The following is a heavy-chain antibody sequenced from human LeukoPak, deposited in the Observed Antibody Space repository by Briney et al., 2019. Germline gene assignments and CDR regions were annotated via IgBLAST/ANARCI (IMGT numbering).Heavy chain of an antibody. CDR2: ISGSGGST. Sequence: GGSLRLSCAASGFTFSSYAMSWVRQAPGKGLEWVSAISGSGGSTYYTDSVKGRFTISRDNSKNALYLQMNSLRAEDTAVYYCAKHYYYYYYMDIWGKGTTVTVSS. CDR3: AKHYYYYYYMDI. V-gene: IGHV3-23*01. J-gene: IGHJ6*03. CDR1: GFTFSSYA.